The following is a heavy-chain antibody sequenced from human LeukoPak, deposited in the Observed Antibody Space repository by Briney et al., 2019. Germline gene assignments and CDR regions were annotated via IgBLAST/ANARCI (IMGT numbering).Heavy chain of an antibody. CDR2: IYYSGST. D-gene: IGHD3-10*01. CDR3: ARHLSPYGSGSYSQPFDY. CDR1: GGSISSSSYY. V-gene: IGHV4-39*01. J-gene: IGHJ4*02. Sequence: SETLSLTCTVSGGSISSSSYYWGWIRQPPGKGLEWIGSIYYSGSTYYNPSLTSRVTISVDTSKNQFSLKLSSVTAADTAVFYCARHLSPYGSGSYSQPFDYWGQGTLVTVSS.